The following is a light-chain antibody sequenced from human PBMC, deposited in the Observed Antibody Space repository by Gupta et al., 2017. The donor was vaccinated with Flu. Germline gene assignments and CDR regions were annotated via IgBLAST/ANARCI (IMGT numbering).Light chain of an antibody. V-gene: IGKV3-20*01. Sequence: EIVLTQSPGTLSLSPGERATLSCRASQSVSSSYLAWYQKKPGQSPRLLIYGASSRATGSPDRFSGSGTGTDCTLTISRLEPEECAVYYCKQYGSSPPGLLTFGGGTKVEIK. CDR3: KQYGSSPPGLLT. J-gene: IGKJ4*01. CDR1: QSVSSSY. CDR2: GAS.